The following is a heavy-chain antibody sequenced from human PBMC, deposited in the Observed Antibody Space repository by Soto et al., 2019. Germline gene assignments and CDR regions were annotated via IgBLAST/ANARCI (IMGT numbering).Heavy chain of an antibody. J-gene: IGHJ4*02. CDR2: ISYDGSNE. CDR3: ATDTYFRDSSGYYVFDY. Sequence: QVPLVESGGGVVQPGRSLRLSCEASGFTFSNYGAHWVRQAPGEGLEWVAHISYDGSNEHYTDSVKGRFTISRDNSKNMVFLHMNSLRPEDTAVYHCATDTYFRDSSGYYVFDYWGQGTLVTVSS. V-gene: IGHV3-30*03. CDR1: GFTFSNYG. D-gene: IGHD3-22*01.